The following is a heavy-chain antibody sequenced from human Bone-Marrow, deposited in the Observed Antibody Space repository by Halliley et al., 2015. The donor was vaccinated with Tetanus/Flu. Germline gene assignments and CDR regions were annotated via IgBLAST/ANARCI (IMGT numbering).Heavy chain of an antibody. CDR2: ISVYNGNT. Sequence: QVQLVQSGAEVKKPGASVKVPCKASGYTFTSYGISWVRQAPGQGLEWMGWISVYNGNTNYAQKVQGRVTMTTDTSTSTAYMELRGRGSYDTAGYLCARAFTGPWGRGDYFFDFWGQGSLVTVSS. V-gene: IGHV1-18*04. CDR3: ARAFTGPWGRGDYFFDF. CDR1: GYTFTSYG. J-gene: IGHJ4*02. D-gene: IGHD3-10*01.